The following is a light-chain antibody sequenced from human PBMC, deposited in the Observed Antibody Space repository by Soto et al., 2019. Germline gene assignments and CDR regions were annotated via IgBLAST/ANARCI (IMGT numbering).Light chain of an antibody. J-gene: IGLJ2*01. CDR2: DNN. V-gene: IGLV1-40*01. Sequence: QSVLTQPPSVSAAPGQRVTISCTGSSYNIGAGYDVHWYQQVPGTAPKLLIYDNNNRPSGVPDRFSGSKSGTSASLAITGLQAEDEADYCCQSYDSSQSAWVFGGGTKLTVL. CDR1: SYNIGAGYD. CDR3: QSYDSSQSAWV.